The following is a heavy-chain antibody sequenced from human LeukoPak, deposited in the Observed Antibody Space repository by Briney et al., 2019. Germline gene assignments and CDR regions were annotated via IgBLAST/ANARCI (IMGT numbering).Heavy chain of an antibody. CDR1: GYTFTAYY. CDR3: AREYYDTSGTKYAFDI. Sequence: ASVKVSCKASGYTFTAYYVHWVRQAPGQGLEWMECIDPDSGGTNSAQKFQGRITMTRDTSISTASMELSRLRSDDTAVYYCAREYYDTSGTKYAFDIWGQGTMVTVSS. J-gene: IGHJ3*02. V-gene: IGHV1-2*02. CDR2: IDPDSGGT. D-gene: IGHD3-22*01.